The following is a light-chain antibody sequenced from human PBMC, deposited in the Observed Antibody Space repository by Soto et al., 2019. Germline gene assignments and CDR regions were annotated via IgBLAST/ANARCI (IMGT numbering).Light chain of an antibody. V-gene: IGKV1-5*01. CDR3: QQYNIYPCT. J-gene: IGKJ2*02. CDR2: DAS. CDR1: QSISSW. Sequence: DIQMTQSPSTLSASVGDRVTITCRASQSISSWLAWYQQKPGKAPKLLIYDASSLQSGVPSRFSGSGSGTELTLTISSRQADEFATYYCQQYNIYPCTFGQGTKLQIK.